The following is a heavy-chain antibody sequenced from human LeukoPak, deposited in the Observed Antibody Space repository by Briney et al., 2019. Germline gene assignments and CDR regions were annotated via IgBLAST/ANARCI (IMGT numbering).Heavy chain of an antibody. CDR3: ATLYCSSTSCYDY. Sequence: ASVKVSCKASGGTFNSNAISWVRQAPGQGLEWMGGIIPIFGTANYAQKFQGRVTITTDESTSTAYMELSSLRSEDTAVYYCATLYCSSTSCYDYWGQGTLVTVSS. D-gene: IGHD2-2*01. V-gene: IGHV1-69*05. J-gene: IGHJ4*02. CDR1: GGTFNSNA. CDR2: IIPIFGTA.